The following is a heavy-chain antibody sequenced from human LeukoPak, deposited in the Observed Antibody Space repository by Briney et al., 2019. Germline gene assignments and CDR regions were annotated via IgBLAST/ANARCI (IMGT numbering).Heavy chain of an antibody. V-gene: IGHV3-9*01. CDR1: GFTFDDYA. CDR2: ITWNSGSI. D-gene: IGHD2-15*01. Sequence: GESLRFSCAASGFTFDDYAMHWVRQAPGKGLEWVSGITWNSGSIGYADSVKGRFTLSRDNAKNSLYLQMNSLRAEDTALYYCAKKGTAATLDYWGQGTLVTVSS. CDR3: AKKGTAATLDY. J-gene: IGHJ4*02.